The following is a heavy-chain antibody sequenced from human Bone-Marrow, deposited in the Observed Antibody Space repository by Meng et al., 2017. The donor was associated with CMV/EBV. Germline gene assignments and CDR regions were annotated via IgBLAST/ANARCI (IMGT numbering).Heavy chain of an antibody. CDR3: ARHGLSRFLEWSLFDY. Sequence: GSLRLSCTVSGGSISSSSYYWGWIRQPPGKGLEWIGSIYYSGSTYYNPSLKSRVTISVDTSKNQFSLKLSSVTAADTAVYYCARHGLSRFLEWSLFDYWGQGNLVNVAS. J-gene: IGHJ4*02. CDR1: GGSISSSSYY. CDR2: IYYSGST. D-gene: IGHD3-3*01. V-gene: IGHV4-39*01.